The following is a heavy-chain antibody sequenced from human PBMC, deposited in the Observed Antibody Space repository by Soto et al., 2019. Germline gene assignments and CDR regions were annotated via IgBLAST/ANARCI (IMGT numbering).Heavy chain of an antibody. V-gene: IGHV3-74*01. D-gene: IGHD3-3*01. Sequence: LRLSCAASGFTFSSYWIHWVRQSPGKGLVWVSRINSDGSSTSYADSVKGRFTISRDNAKNTLYLQMNSLRAEDTAVYYCAREIGNYDFWGYYYYYGMDVWGQGTTVTVSS. J-gene: IGHJ6*02. CDR3: AREIGNYDFWGYYYYYGMDV. CDR2: INSDGSST. CDR1: GFTFSSYW.